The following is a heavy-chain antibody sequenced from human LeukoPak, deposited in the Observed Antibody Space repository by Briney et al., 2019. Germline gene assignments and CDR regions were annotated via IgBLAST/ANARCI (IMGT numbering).Heavy chain of an antibody. CDR3: ARVGKSGHSYYFDF. D-gene: IGHD3-3*01. CDR1: GFTFSSYD. V-gene: IGHV3-13*01. CDR2: IDTAGDT. Sequence: QTGGSLRLSCAASGFTFSSYDMHWVRQPTGKGLEWVSAIDTAGDTYYPDSMKGRFTISRENAKNSLYLQVNSLRAGDTAVYYCARVGKSGHSYYFDFWGQGTLVTVSS. J-gene: IGHJ4*02.